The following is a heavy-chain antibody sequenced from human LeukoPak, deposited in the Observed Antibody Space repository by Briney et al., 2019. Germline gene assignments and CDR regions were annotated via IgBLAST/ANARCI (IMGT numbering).Heavy chain of an antibody. V-gene: IGHV4-61*02. Sequence: ASETLSLTCTVSGGSISSGSYYWSWIRQPAGKGLEWIGRIYTSGSTNYNPSLKSRVTISVDTSKNQFSLKLSSVTAADTAVYYCARSYDSSGSDYWGQGTLVTVSS. D-gene: IGHD3-22*01. CDR2: IYTSGST. CDR3: ARSYDSSGSDY. CDR1: GGSISSGSYY. J-gene: IGHJ4*02.